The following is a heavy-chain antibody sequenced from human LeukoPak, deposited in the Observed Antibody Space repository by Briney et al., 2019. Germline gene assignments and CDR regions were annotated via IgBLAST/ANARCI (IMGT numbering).Heavy chain of an antibody. CDR1: GFTLSNYW. CDR3: ARVGIAGALGPGDC. J-gene: IGHJ4*02. CDR2: ISSDGSTT. D-gene: IGHD1-26*01. Sequence: GGSLRLSCAASGFTLSNYWMYWVRRAPGKGLVWVSRISSDGSTTSYADSVKGRFTISRDNAKDTLYLQMNSLTAEDTAMYYCARVGIAGALGPGDCWGQGALVSVSS. V-gene: IGHV3-74*01.